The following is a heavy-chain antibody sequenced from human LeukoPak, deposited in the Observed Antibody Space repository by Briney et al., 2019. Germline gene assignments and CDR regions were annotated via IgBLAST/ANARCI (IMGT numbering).Heavy chain of an antibody. CDR2: VTSSSGNI. CDR1: GFTFTYST. J-gene: IGHJ5*02. D-gene: IGHD3-9*01. CDR3: VRIPNNAGFPNWFDP. V-gene: IGHV3-21*01. Sequence: KTGGSLRLSCAASGFTFTYSTMNWVRLAPGKGLEWVSSVTSSSGNIYYSDPVRGRFTVSRDNAKNSLYLQMNSLIAEDSAVYYCVRIPNNAGFPNWFDPWGQGTLVSVSS.